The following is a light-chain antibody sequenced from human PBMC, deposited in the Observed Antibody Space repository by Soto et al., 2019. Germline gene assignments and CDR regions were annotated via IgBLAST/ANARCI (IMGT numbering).Light chain of an antibody. CDR1: SSDVGAYNL. CDR3: CSYAGSRTFV. CDR2: EGS. Sequence: QSALTQPASVSGSPEQSITISCTGTSSDVGAYNLVPWYQQHPGKAPRLIIYEGSKRPSGISHRFSGSKSDNTASLTISGLRAEDEAHYHCCSYAGSRTFVFGGGTKVTVL. J-gene: IGLJ2*01. V-gene: IGLV2-23*01.